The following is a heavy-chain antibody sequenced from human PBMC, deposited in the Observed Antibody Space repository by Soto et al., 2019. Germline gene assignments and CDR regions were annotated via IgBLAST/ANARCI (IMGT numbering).Heavy chain of an antibody. Sequence: QVQLVESGGGVVQPGRSLRLSCAASGFTFSSYGMHWVRQAPGKGLEWVAVIWYDGSNKYYADSVKGRFTISRDNSKNTLYLQMNSLRAEDTAVYYCARDSYYGSGSYFYYYYYGMDVWGQGTTVTVSS. CDR3: ARDSYYGSGSYFYYYYYGMDV. CDR2: IWYDGSNK. J-gene: IGHJ6*02. V-gene: IGHV3-33*01. D-gene: IGHD3-10*01. CDR1: GFTFSSYG.